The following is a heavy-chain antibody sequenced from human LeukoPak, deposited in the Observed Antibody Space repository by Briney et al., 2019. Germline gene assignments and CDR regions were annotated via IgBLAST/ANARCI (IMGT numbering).Heavy chain of an antibody. D-gene: IGHD1-26*01. Sequence: GASVKVSCKASGYTFSDYGISWVRQAPGQGLEWMGWISGYNGKTSYAQNLQGRVTMTTDTSTMTAYMELRSLKSDDTAVYYCGRSREGLYSGSALDYWGQETQVTVSS. CDR3: GRSREGLYSGSALDY. CDR2: ISGYNGKT. J-gene: IGHJ4*02. V-gene: IGHV1-18*01. CDR1: GYTFSDYG.